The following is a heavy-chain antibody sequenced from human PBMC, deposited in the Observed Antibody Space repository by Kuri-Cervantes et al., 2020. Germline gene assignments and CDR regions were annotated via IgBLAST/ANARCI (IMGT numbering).Heavy chain of an antibody. D-gene: IGHD2/OR15-2a*01. CDR3: ARGLLFNWFDP. V-gene: IGHV4-34*01. Sequence: SETLSLTCAVYGGSFSGYYWSWIRQPPGKGLEWIGSIYYSGSTYYNPSLKSRVTISVDTSKNQFSLKLSSVTVADTAVYYCARGLLFNWFDPWGQGTLVTVSS. J-gene: IGHJ5*02. CDR2: IYYSGST. CDR1: GGSFSGYY.